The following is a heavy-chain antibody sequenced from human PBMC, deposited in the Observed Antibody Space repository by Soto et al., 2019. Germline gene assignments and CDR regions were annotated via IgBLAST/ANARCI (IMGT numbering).Heavy chain of an antibody. Sequence: QVQLQESGPGLVKPSQTLSLTCTVSGGSITSGGYYWSWIRQHPGKGLEWIGYIYYSGSTYYNPSLKSRVTISVDTSKNQFSLKLSSVTAADTAVYYCARAVVVVSNWFDPWGQGTLVTVSS. D-gene: IGHD2-15*01. CDR2: IYYSGST. CDR1: GGSITSGGYY. CDR3: ARAVVVVSNWFDP. V-gene: IGHV4-31*03. J-gene: IGHJ5*02.